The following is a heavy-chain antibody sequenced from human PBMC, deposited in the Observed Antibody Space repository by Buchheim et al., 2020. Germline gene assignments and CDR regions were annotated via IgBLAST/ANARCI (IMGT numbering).Heavy chain of an antibody. J-gene: IGHJ5*02. Sequence: QVQLQESGPGLVKPSQTLSLTCTVSGGSISSGGYYWSWIRQHPGKGLEWIGYIYYSGSTYYNPSLKSRVTISVDTSKHQFSLKLSSVTAADTAVYYCARESTDYYDSSTVNNWFDPWGQGTL. D-gene: IGHD3-22*01. CDR3: ARESTDYYDSSTVNNWFDP. CDR1: GGSISSGGYY. CDR2: IYYSGST. V-gene: IGHV4-31*03.